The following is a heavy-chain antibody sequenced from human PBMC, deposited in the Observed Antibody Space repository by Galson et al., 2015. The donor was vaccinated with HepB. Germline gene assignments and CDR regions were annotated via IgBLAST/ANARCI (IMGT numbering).Heavy chain of an antibody. CDR2: ISGSGGST. CDR3: AKVRGVPYYYGSGSEGRWFDP. Sequence: SLRLSCAASGFTFSSYAMSWVRQAPGKGLEWVSAISGSGGSTYYADSVKGRFTISRDNSKNTLYLQMNSLRAEDTAVYYCAKVRGVPYYYGSGSEGRWFDPWGQGTLVTVSS. CDR1: GFTFSSYA. J-gene: IGHJ5*02. V-gene: IGHV3-23*01. D-gene: IGHD3-10*01.